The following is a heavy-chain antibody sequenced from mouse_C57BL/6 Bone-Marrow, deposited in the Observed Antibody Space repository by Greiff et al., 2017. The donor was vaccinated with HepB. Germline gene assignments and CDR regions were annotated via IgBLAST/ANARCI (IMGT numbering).Heavy chain of an antibody. J-gene: IGHJ4*01. Sequence: EVQLQESGPGLVKPSQSLSLTCSVTGYSITSGYYWYWIRQFRGNTLEWMGYISYDGSNNYNPSLKTRISITRDTSKNQFFLKLNSVTTEDTATYYCARASTVVSTDAMDYWGQGTAVTVSS. V-gene: IGHV3-6*01. D-gene: IGHD1-1*01. CDR1: GYSITSGYY. CDR2: ISYDGSN. CDR3: ARASTVVSTDAMDY.